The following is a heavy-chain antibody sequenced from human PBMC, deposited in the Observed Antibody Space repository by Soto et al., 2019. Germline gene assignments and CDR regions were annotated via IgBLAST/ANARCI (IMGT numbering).Heavy chain of an antibody. CDR2: IYYSGST. V-gene: IGHV4-39*01. Sequence: SETLSLTCTVSGGSISSSSYYWGWIRQPPGKGLEWIGSIYYSGSTYYNPSLKSRVTISVDTSKNQFSLKLSSVTAADTAVYYCARGEAARQNYYYYMDVWGKGTTVTVSS. D-gene: IGHD6-6*01. J-gene: IGHJ6*03. CDR1: GGSISSSSYY. CDR3: ARGEAARQNYYYYMDV.